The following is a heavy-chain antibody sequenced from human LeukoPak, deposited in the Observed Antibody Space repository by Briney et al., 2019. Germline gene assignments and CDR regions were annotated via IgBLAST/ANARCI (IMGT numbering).Heavy chain of an antibody. CDR1: GYTFTGKF. CDR2: ISAYNGNT. CDR3: ARNWSLEVAAPDY. Sequence: AASVKVSCKASGYTFTGKFIHWVRQAPGQGLEWMEWISAYNGNTNYAQKFQDRVTMTTDTSTSTAYMELRSLRSDDTAVYYCARNWSLEVAAPDYWGQGTLVTVSS. D-gene: IGHD6-19*01. V-gene: IGHV1-18*01. J-gene: IGHJ4*02.